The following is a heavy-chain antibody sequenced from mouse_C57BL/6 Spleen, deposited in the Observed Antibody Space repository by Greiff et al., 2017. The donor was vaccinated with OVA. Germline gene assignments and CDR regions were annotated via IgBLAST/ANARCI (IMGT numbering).Heavy chain of an antibody. CDR2: ISSGSSTT. Sequence: EVHVVQSGGGLVKPGGSLKLSCAASGFTFSDYGMHWVRQTPEQGLEWVAYISSGSSTTYYAETVKGRFTFSRDNATNTLFLQMTSLRSEDTAMYYCARLYYGNYYFDYWGQGTTLTVSA. D-gene: IGHD2-1*01. V-gene: IGHV5-17*01. CDR1: GFTFSDYG. CDR3: ARLYYGNYYFDY. J-gene: IGHJ2*01.